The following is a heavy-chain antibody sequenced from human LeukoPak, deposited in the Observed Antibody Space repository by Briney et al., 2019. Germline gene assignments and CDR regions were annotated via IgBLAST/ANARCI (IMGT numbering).Heavy chain of an antibody. J-gene: IGHJ5*02. CDR3: ARGAAYRVFDP. V-gene: IGHV4-59*01. D-gene: IGHD3-16*02. CDR2: IYYSGST. CDR1: GGSISSYY. Sequence: SETLSLTCTVSGGSISSYYWSWIRQPPGKGLEWIGYIYYSGSTNYNPSLKSRVTISVDTSKNQFSLKLSSVTAADTAVYYCARGAAYRVFDPWGQGTLVTVSS.